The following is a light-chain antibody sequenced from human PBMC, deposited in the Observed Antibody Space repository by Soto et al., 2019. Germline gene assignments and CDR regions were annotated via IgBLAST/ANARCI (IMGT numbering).Light chain of an antibody. J-gene: IGKJ1*01. CDR3: QQYGSSPWT. Sequence: EVVLTQSPVTLSLSPGERATLSCRASQSFRGLLAWYQHKPGQAPRLLIFGASKRATGIPDRFSGSGSGTDFTLTISRLEPEDFAVYYCQQYGSSPWTFGQGTKVDIK. CDR2: GAS. CDR1: QSFRGL. V-gene: IGKV3-20*01.